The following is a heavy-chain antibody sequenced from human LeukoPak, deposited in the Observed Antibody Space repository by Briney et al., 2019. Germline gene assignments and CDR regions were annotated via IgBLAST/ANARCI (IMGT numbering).Heavy chain of an antibody. D-gene: IGHD1-26*01. V-gene: IGHV3-23*01. CDR1: GFTHSSYA. CDR3: AKHSGSYLYYFDY. Sequence: GASLRLSCAASGFTHSSYAMSWVRQAPGEGLEWVSALSGSGGSTYYADSVKGRFTISRDNSKNTLYLQMNSLRAEDTAVYYCAKHSGSYLYYFDYWGQGTLVTVSS. J-gene: IGHJ4*02. CDR2: LSGSGGST.